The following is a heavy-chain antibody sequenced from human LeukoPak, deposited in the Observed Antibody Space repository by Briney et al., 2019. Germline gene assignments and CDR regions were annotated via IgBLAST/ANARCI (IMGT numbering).Heavy chain of an antibody. D-gene: IGHD1-26*01. V-gene: IGHV6-1*01. CDR1: GDSVSSNSAA. Sequence: SQTLSLTCAISGDSVSSNSAAWNWIRQSPSRGLEWLGRTYYRSTWYNDYAVSVRGRITINPDTAKNQFSLQLNSVTPEDTAVYYCARDSIVGPTSGQVDYWGQGTLVTVSS. J-gene: IGHJ4*02. CDR3: ARDSIVGPTSGQVDY. CDR2: TYYRSTWYN.